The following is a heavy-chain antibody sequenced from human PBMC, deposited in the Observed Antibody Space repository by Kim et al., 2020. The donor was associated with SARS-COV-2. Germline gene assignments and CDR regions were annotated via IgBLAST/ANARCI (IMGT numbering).Heavy chain of an antibody. V-gene: IGHV4-34*01. J-gene: IGHJ4*02. Sequence: SETLSLTCAVYGGSFSGYYWSWIRQPPGKGLEWIGEINHSGSTNYNPSLKSRVTISVDTSKNQFSLKLSSVTAADTAVYYCARVKQYIGIFGVVSPIGYFDYWGQGTLVTVSS. D-gene: IGHD3-3*01. CDR1: GGSFSGYY. CDR3: ARVKQYIGIFGVVSPIGYFDY. CDR2: INHSGST.